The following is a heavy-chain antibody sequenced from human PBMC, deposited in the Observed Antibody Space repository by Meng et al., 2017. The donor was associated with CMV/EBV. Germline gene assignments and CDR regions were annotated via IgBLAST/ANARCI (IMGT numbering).Heavy chain of an antibody. CDR3: ARPWGYCSSSSCFNYYFGMDV. D-gene: IGHD2-2*01. V-gene: IGHV3-74*01. Sequence: GESLKISCAASGFTFSNYRMHWVRQAPGKGLVWVSHINSNGRNTTYADSVEGRFTISRDNSKNTLYLQMNSLRAEDTAIYYCARPWGYCSSSSCFNYYFGMDVWGQGTTVTVSS. J-gene: IGHJ6*02. CDR2: INSNGRNT. CDR1: GFTFSNYR.